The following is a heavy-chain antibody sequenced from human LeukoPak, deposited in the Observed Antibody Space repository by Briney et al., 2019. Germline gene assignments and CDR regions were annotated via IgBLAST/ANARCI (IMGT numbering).Heavy chain of an antibody. V-gene: IGHV4-34*01. Sequence: SETLSLTCTVSGGSISSYYWSWIRQPPGKGLEWIGEINHSGSTNYNPSLKSRVTISVDTSKNQFSLKLSSVTAADTAVYYCARAIKQQLVTLYYYYYMDVWGKGPTVTVSS. CDR3: ARAIKQQLVTLYYYYYMDV. CDR2: INHSGST. J-gene: IGHJ6*03. D-gene: IGHD6-13*01. CDR1: GGSISSYY.